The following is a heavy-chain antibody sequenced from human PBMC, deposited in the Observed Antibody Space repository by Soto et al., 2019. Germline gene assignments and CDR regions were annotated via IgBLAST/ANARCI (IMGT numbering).Heavy chain of an antibody. J-gene: IGHJ5*02. CDR2: IYYSGST. V-gene: IGHV4-31*03. CDR1: GGSISSGGYY. CDR3: ARDVAPHGYSSSWTFGP. D-gene: IGHD6-13*01. Sequence: QVQLQVSGPGLVKPSQTLSLTCTVSGGSISSGGYYWSWIRQHPGKGLEWIGYIYYSGSTYYNPSLKRRVTISVDTSKNQFSLKLSSVTAADTAVYYCARDVAPHGYSSSWTFGPWGQGTLVTVSS.